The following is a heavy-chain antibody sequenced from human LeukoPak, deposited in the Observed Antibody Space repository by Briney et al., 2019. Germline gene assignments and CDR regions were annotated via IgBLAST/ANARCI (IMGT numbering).Heavy chain of an antibody. Sequence: ASVKVSCKASGYTFTSYDINWVRQATGQGLEWMGWMNPNSGNTGYAQKFQGRVTMTRNTSISTAYMELSSLRSDDTAVYYCARSTYGDYDLYFDPWGQGTLVPVSS. D-gene: IGHD4-17*01. CDR3: ARSTYGDYDLYFDP. CDR1: GYTFTSYD. V-gene: IGHV1-8*01. CDR2: MNPNSGNT. J-gene: IGHJ4*02.